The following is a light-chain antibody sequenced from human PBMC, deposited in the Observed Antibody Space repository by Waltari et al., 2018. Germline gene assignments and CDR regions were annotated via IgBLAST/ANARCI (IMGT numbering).Light chain of an antibody. J-gene: IGLJ2*01. CDR2: RND. CDR1: SSNIGSNV. Sequence: QSVLTQPPSASGTPGQRVTISCSGSSSNIGSNVVTWYQQVPGTTPKRLIYRNDQRPSGVPDRFSGSKSGTSASLAISGLRSEDEADYYCAAWDDKLGGRWEFGGGTKLTVL. CDR3: AAWDDKLGGRWE. V-gene: IGLV1-47*01.